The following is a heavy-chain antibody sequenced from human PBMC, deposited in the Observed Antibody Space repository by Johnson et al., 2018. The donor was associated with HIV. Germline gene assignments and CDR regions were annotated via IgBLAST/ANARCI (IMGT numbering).Heavy chain of an antibody. CDR2: K. Sequence: KYYADSVKGRFTISRDNSKNTLYLQMNSLRAEDTAVYYCAKVSSWYFLRAFDIWGQGTMVTVSS. CDR3: AKVSSWYFLRAFDI. V-gene: IGHV3-30*02. J-gene: IGHJ3*02. D-gene: IGHD6-13*01.